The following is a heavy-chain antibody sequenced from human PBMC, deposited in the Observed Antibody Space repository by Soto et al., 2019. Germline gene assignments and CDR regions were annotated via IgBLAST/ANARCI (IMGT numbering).Heavy chain of an antibody. Sequence: QVQLVHSGPEVRNPGASVRVSCRTSGYRFSGYGISWARLAPGQGLEWMGWISGYNGATQYPQKFQGRVTMTADTSTHSGYMELRSLGVDDTAVYFCASSPLASRPSWFDPWGPGTLVTVSS. CDR2: ISGYNGAT. J-gene: IGHJ5*02. CDR1: GYRFSGYG. D-gene: IGHD6-6*01. V-gene: IGHV1-18*04. CDR3: ASSPLASRPSWFDP.